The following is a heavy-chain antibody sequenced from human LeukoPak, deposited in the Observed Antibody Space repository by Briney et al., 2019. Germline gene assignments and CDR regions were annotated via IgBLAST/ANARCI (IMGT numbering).Heavy chain of an antibody. CDR2: INHSGST. CDR3: ARGYYGSGSYPLFDY. J-gene: IGHJ4*02. V-gene: IGHV4-34*01. D-gene: IGHD3-10*01. Sequence: PSETLSLTCAVYGGSFSGYYWSWIRQPPGKGLEWIGEINHSGSTNYNPSLKSRVTISVDTSKNQFSLKLSSVTAADTAVYYCARGYYGSGSYPLFDYWGQGTLVTVSS. CDR1: GGSFSGYY.